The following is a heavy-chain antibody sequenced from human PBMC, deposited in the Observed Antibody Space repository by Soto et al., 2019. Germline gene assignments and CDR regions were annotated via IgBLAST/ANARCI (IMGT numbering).Heavy chain of an antibody. CDR1: GGSISSSSYY. J-gene: IGHJ6*02. Sequence: QLQLQESGPGLVKHSETLSLTCTVSGGSISSSSYYWGWIRQPPGKGLEWLGSIYYSGSTYYNPSRKSRVTISVDTSKNQFSLKLSSVTAADTAVYYCARIAAAGTVYYYYYGMDVWGQGTTVTVSS. D-gene: IGHD6-13*01. V-gene: IGHV4-39*01. CDR2: IYYSGST. CDR3: ARIAAAGTVYYYYYGMDV.